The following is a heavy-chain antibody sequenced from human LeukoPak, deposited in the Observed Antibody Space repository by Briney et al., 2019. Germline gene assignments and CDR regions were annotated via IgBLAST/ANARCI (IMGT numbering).Heavy chain of an antibody. CDR1: GSTFSSYA. CDR2: ISGSGGST. J-gene: IGHJ5*02. D-gene: IGHD6-13*01. CDR3: AKDRLGTAAAGTAWSWFDP. Sequence: PGGSLRLSCAASGSTFSSYAMSWVRQAPGKGLEWVSAISGSGGSTYYADSVKGRFTISRDNSKNTLYLQMNSLRAEDTAVYYCAKDRLGTAAAGTAWSWFDPWGQGTLVTVSS. V-gene: IGHV3-23*01.